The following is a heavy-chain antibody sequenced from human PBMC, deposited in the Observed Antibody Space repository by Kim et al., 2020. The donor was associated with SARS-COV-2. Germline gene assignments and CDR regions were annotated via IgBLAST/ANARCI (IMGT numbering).Heavy chain of an antibody. V-gene: IGHV3-21*01. Sequence: GGSLRLSCVASGFTFSSYSMNWVRQAPGKGLEWVSSISSSSSYIYYADSVKGRFTISRDNAKNSLYLQMNSLRAEDTAVYYCARAPIAVADYYYYGMDVWGQGTTVTVSS. CDR3: ARAPIAVADYYYYGMDV. J-gene: IGHJ6*02. CDR2: ISSSSSYI. D-gene: IGHD6-19*01. CDR1: GFTFSSYS.